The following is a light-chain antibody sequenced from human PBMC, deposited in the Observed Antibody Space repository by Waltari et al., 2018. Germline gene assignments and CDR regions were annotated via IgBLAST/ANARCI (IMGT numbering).Light chain of an antibody. V-gene: IGLV2-14*01. J-gene: IGLJ3*02. CDR3: SSFTSSSTWV. Sequence: QSALTQPAPLSGSPGQSITISCTGTTIDVGVYNYVSWYQQHPGKAPNLMIYDVSNRPDGVCNRFSGPKAGSTASLTISGLQAEHEADYYCSSFTSSSTWVFGGGTKLTVL. CDR1: TIDVGVYNY. CDR2: DVS.